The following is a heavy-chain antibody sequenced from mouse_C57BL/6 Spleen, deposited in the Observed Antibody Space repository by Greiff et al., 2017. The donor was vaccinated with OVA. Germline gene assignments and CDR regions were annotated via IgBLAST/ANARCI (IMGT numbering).Heavy chain of an antibody. D-gene: IGHD2-3*01. CDR2: IDPETGGT. CDR3: TRGDGSLYYAMDY. Sequence: QVQLQQSGAELVRPGASVTLSCKASGYTFTDYEMHWVKQTPVHGLEWIGAIDPETGGTAYNQKFKGKAILTADKSSSTAYMELRSLTSEDSAVYYCTRGDGSLYYAMDYWGQGTSVTVSS. CDR1: GYTFTDYE. J-gene: IGHJ4*01. V-gene: IGHV1-15*01.